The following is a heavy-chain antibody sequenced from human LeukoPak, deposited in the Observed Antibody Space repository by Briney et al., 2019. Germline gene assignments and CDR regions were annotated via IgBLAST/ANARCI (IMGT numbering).Heavy chain of an antibody. CDR3: ARDLGRGRPTVEGYVCDY. CDR2: IIPILGIA. D-gene: IGHD4-23*01. J-gene: IGHJ4*02. CDR1: GGTFSSYA. V-gene: IGHV1-69*04. Sequence: GASVKVSCKASGGTFSSYAISWVRQAPGQGLEWMGRIIPILGIANYAQKFQGRVTITADKSTSTAYMELSSLRSEDTAVYYCARDLGRGRPTVEGYVCDYWGQGTLVTVSS.